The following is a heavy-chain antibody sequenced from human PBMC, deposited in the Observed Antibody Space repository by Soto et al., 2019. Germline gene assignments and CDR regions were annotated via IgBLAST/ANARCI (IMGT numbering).Heavy chain of an antibody. CDR3: ASSLSAKTAVDI. J-gene: IGHJ3*02. CDR2: IYYSGST. D-gene: IGHD6-19*01. Sequence: SETLSLTCPVSGGSISSCGYYWSWIRQHPGKVLEWIGYIYYSGSTYYNPSLKSRVTISVDTSKNQFSLKLSSVTAADTAVYYCASSLSAKTAVDIWGQGTMVTVSS. CDR1: GGSISSCGYY. V-gene: IGHV4-31*03.